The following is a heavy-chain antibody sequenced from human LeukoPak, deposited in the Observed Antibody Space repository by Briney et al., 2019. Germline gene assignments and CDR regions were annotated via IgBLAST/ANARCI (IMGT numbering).Heavy chain of an antibody. CDR2: ISAYNGNT. CDR3: ARGALVGAADAFDI. D-gene: IGHD2-15*01. J-gene: IGHJ3*02. V-gene: IGHV1-18*04. CDR1: GYTFTGYY. Sequence: ASVKVSCKASGYTFTGYYMHWVRQAPGQGLEWMGWISAYNGNTNYAQKLQGRVTMTTDTSTSTAYMELRSLRSDDTAVYYCARGALVGAADAFDIWGQGTMVTVSS.